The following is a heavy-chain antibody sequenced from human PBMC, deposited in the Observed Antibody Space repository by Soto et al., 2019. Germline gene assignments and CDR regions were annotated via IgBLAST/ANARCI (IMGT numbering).Heavy chain of an antibody. V-gene: IGHV3-23*01. Sequence: GGSLRLSCAASGFTFSSYAMSWVRQAPGKGLEWVSAISGSGGSTYYADSVKGRFTISRDNSKNTLYLQMNSLRAEDTAVYYCAKDLSYSSGWYEAGGNTLFDYWGQGTLVTVSS. J-gene: IGHJ4*02. CDR2: ISGSGGST. CDR3: AKDLSYSSGWYEAGGNTLFDY. D-gene: IGHD6-19*01. CDR1: GFTFSSYA.